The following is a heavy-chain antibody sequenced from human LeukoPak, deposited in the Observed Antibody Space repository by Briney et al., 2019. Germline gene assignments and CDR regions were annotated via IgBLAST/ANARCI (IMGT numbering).Heavy chain of an antibody. CDR1: GFSLSTTGVG. J-gene: IGHJ4*02. CDR3: VNRPNWHSNGWNTGFFDY. CDR2: IYWAADK. D-gene: IGHD6-25*01. V-gene: IGHV2-5*02. Sequence: SGPTLVKPTQTLTLTCTFSGFSLSTTGVGVGWIRQPPGKALEWLAFIYWAADKRYSPSLRSRLTISKNTSKNQVFLTMTNMDPVDTATYYCVNRPNWHSNGWNTGFFDYWGQGTLVTVSS.